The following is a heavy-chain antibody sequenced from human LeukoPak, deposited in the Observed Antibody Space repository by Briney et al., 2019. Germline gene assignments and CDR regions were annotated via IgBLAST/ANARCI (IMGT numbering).Heavy chain of an antibody. CDR3: ARDPRVPYSSSSLADPYYFDY. D-gene: IGHD6-6*01. J-gene: IGHJ4*02. Sequence: GASVKVSCKASGYTFTSYYMHWVRQAPGQGLEWMGIINPSGGSTSYAQKFQGRVTMTRDTSTSTVYMELSSLRPEDTAVYYCARDPRVPYSSSSLADPYYFDYWGQGTLVTVSS. V-gene: IGHV1-46*01. CDR1: GYTFTSYY. CDR2: INPSGGST.